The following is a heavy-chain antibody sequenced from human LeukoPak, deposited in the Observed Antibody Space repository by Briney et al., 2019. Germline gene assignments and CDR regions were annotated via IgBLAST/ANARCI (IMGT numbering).Heavy chain of an antibody. CDR1: GFTVSRSY. Sequence: GGSLRLSCAASGFTVSRSYMSWVRQAPGKGLEWVSVFYSGGGTPYADSVKGRFTISRDTSKNSVYLQTNSLRAEDTAVYYCARDHYDSRGWYWYFDAWGRGALVTVSS. V-gene: IGHV3-53*01. CDR2: FYSGGGT. CDR3: ARDHYDSRGWYWYFDA. D-gene: IGHD3-22*01. J-gene: IGHJ2*01.